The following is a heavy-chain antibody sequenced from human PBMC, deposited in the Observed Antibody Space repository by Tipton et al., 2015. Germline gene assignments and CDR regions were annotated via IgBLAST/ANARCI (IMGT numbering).Heavy chain of an antibody. Sequence: SLRLSCAASGFTFSSYWMYWVRQAPGKGLVWVSRINDDRSSTGYAESVKGRFTISRDNAKNTLYLQMNSLRAEDTAVYYCARDGKVAALDFWGQGTLVTVSS. D-gene: IGHD2-15*01. CDR2: INDDRSST. CDR3: ARDGKVAALDF. J-gene: IGHJ4*02. CDR1: GFTFSSYW. V-gene: IGHV3-74*01.